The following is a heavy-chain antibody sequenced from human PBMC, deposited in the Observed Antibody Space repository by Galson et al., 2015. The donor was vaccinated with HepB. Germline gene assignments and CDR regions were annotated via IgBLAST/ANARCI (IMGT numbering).Heavy chain of an antibody. CDR1: GGSISTYY. CDR3: ARDPSWNYEDRGMAV. J-gene: IGHJ6*02. V-gene: IGHV4-59*01. Sequence: SETLSLTCTASGGSISTYYWSWIRQPPGKGLEWIGYIYYSGITNYNPSSKSRVTISVDTSKNQFSLKLSSVTAADTAVYYCARDPSWNYEDRGMAVWGQGTTVTVSS. CDR2: IYYSGIT. D-gene: IGHD1-7*01.